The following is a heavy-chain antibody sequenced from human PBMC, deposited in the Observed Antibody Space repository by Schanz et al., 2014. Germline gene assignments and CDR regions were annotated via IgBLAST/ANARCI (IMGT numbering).Heavy chain of an antibody. CDR1: GFTFSNHG. CDR2: IWYDGSGK. V-gene: IGHV3-33*08. D-gene: IGHD3-3*01. Sequence: QVQLVESGGGVVQPGGSLRLSCAASGFTFSNHGMHWVRQSPGKGLEWVALIWYDGSGKYYADSVKGRFTISRDNSKNTLYLLMNSLRAEDTAVYYCARFLARYQYYGVDVWGQGTTVIVSS. CDR3: ARFLARYQYYGVDV. J-gene: IGHJ6*02.